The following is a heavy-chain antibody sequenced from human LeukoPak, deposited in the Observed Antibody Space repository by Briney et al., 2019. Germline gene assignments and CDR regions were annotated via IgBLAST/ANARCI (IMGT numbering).Heavy chain of an antibody. CDR1: GGSISSYY. J-gene: IGHJ3*02. D-gene: IGHD3-16*01. V-gene: IGHV4-59*01. CDR3: ARVLTGPAAFDS. CDR2: IYYSGST. Sequence: SETLSLTCTVSGGSISSYYWSWIRQPPGKGLEWIGYIYYSGSTNYNPSLKSRVTISVDTSKNQFSLKLSSVTAADTAVYYCARVLTGPAAFDSWGRGTMVTVSS.